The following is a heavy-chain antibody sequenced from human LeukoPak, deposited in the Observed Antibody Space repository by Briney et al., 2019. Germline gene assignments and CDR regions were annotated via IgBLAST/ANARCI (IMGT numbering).Heavy chain of an antibody. D-gene: IGHD6-13*01. V-gene: IGHV3-30*18. CDR3: VKKAAAGTGDFDY. Sequence: GGSLRLSCEASGFTFSRFGMHWVRQAPGKGLEWVAVISYDGSNKYYADSVKGRFTISRDNSKNTLYLQMNSLRAEDTAVYYCVKKAAAGTGDFDYWGQGTLVTVSS. J-gene: IGHJ4*02. CDR1: GFTFSRFG. CDR2: ISYDGSNK.